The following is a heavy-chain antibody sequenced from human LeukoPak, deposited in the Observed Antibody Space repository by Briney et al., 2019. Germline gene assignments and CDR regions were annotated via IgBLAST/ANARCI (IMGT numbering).Heavy chain of an antibody. J-gene: IGHJ6*03. V-gene: IGHV1-18*01. CDR3: ARDRARPPYYMDV. Sequence: ASVKVSCKASGYTFTSYGISWVRQAPGQGLEWMGWISAYNGNTNYAQKLQGRVTMTTDTSTSTAYVELRSLRSDDTAVYYCARDRARPPYYMDVWGKGTTVTVSS. D-gene: IGHD3-10*01. CDR2: ISAYNGNT. CDR1: GYTFTSYG.